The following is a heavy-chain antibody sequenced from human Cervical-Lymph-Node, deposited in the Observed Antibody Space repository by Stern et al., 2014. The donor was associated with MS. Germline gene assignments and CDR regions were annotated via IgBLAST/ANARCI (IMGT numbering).Heavy chain of an antibody. V-gene: IGHV4-59*01. J-gene: IGHJ5*02. CDR3: ARALRNAYPSFSP. CDR1: GGSIYNYY. D-gene: IGHD2/OR15-2a*01. Sequence: QVQLQESGPGLVKPSETLSLTCTVSGGSIYNYYWTWIRQPPGKGLEWIGHIDYSGSTNYNPSLESRVTMSVDSSKNEFSLILTSVTAADTAVYYCARALRNAYPSFSPWGPGTLVTVSS. CDR2: IDYSGST.